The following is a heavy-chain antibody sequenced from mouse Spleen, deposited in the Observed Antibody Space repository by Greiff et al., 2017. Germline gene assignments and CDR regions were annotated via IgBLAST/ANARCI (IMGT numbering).Heavy chain of an antibody. V-gene: IGHV10-3*01. CDR3: VRDVTTVVATDAMDY. D-gene: IGHD1-1*01. Sequence: VQLQQSGGGLVQPKGSLKLSCAASGFTFNTYAMHWVRQAPGKGLEWVARIRSKSSNYATYYADSVKDRFTISRDDSQSMLYLQMNNLKTEDTAMYYCVRDVTTVVATDAMDYWGQGTSVTVSS. J-gene: IGHJ4*01. CDR2: IRSKSSNYAT. CDR1: GFTFNTYA.